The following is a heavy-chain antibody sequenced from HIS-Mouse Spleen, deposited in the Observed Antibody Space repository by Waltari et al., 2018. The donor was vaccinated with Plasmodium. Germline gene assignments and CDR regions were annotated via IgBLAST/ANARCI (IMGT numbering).Heavy chain of an antibody. V-gene: IGHV3-7*01. CDR1: GFPFCSYW. CDR3: ASSWYWYFDL. J-gene: IGHJ2*01. CDR2: IKKDGSEK. Sequence: EVQLLESGGGLVQPGGSLRLSCAASGFPFCSYWMSWGRQAPGKGLEWVANIKKDGSEKYYVDSVKGRFTISRDNAKNSLYLQMNSLRAEDTAVYYCASSWYWYFDLWGRGTLVTVSS. D-gene: IGHD6-13*01.